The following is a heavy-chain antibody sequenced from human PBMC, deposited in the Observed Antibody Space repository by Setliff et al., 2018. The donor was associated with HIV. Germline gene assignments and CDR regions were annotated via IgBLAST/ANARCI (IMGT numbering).Heavy chain of an antibody. J-gene: IGHJ5*02. Sequence: SETLSLTCAVYGGSFPAYYWNWIRQPPGKGLEWIGEINYEGDTTYNPSLKSRVNMFIDTSKKQFSLKVASVTAADTAVYYCVRQHGDYAFHPWGQGTLVTVSS. CDR2: INYEGDT. CDR1: GGSFPAYY. D-gene: IGHD4-17*01. V-gene: IGHV4-34*01. CDR3: VRQHGDYAFHP.